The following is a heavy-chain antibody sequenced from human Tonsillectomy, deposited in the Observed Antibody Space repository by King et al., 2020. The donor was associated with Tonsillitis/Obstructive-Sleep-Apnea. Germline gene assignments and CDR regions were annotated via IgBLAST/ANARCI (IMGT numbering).Heavy chain of an antibody. CDR3: AEGRDCGSDFRFFAY. D-gene: IGHD2-21*02. CDR1: GFMFNKYW. V-gene: IGHV3-74*01. CDR2: INSEGSYT. J-gene: IGHJ4*02. Sequence: DVQMVESGGGLVQPGGSLRLSCTASGFMFNKYWMHWVRQAPGKGLVWVARINSEGSYTNYADSVKGRFTISRDNAKNTLFVQMNSLRAEDTAVDYCAEGRDCGSDFRFFAYWGQGTLVTVSS.